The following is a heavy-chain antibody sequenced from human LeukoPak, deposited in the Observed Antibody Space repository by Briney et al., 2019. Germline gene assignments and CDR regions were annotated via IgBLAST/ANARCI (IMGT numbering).Heavy chain of an antibody. CDR2: FDPEDGET. CDR3: ATGLGWYYDSSGYVLDY. J-gene: IGHJ4*02. V-gene: IGHV1-24*01. D-gene: IGHD3-22*01. Sequence: ASVKVSCKVSGYTLTELSMHWVRQAPGKGLERMGGFDPEDGETIYAQKFQGRVTMTEDTSTDTAYMELSSLRSEDTAVYYCATGLGWYYDSSGYVLDYWGQGTLVTVSS. CDR1: GYTLTELS.